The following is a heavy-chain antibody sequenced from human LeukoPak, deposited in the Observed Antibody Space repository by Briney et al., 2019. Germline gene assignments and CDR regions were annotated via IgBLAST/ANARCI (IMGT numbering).Heavy chain of an antibody. Sequence: GGSLRLSCAASGFTFSSYGMHWVRQAPGKGLEWVAVIWYDGSNKYYADSVKGRFTISRDNSKNTLYPQMNSLRAEDTAVYYCARDGYDGAFDIWGQGTMVTVSS. V-gene: IGHV3-33*01. CDR3: ARDGYDGAFDI. J-gene: IGHJ3*02. CDR1: GFTFSSYG. D-gene: IGHD5-12*01. CDR2: IWYDGSNK.